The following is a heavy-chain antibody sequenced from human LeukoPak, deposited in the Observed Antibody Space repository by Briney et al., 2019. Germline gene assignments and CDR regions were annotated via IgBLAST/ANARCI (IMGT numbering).Heavy chain of an antibody. CDR2: VYYSGST. V-gene: IGHV4-39*01. J-gene: IGHJ4*02. D-gene: IGHD3-10*01. CDR3: ARAGLETYYGKSYFDY. CDR1: GVSLSRSFYY. Sequence: PSETLSLTCTVSGVSLSRSFYYWGWIRQPPGKGLEWIGSVYYSGSTYYNPSLKSRVTISVDTSKNQFSLKLSSVTAADTAVYYCARAGLETYYGKSYFDYWGQGTLVTVSS.